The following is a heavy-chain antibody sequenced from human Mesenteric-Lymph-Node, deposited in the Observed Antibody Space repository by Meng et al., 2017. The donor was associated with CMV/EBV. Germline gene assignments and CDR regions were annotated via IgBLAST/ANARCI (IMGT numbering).Heavy chain of an antibody. V-gene: IGHV3-48*03. CDR3: ARDSIHCSSTSCHRAPFDY. J-gene: IGHJ4*02. Sequence: GGSLRLSCAASGFTFSSYEMNWVRQAPGKGLEWVSYISSGSTIYYADSVKGRFTISRDNAKNSLYLQMNSLRAEDTAVYYCARDSIHCSSTSCHRAPFDYWGQGTLVTVSS. CDR2: ISSGSTI. CDR1: GFTFSSYE. D-gene: IGHD2-2*02.